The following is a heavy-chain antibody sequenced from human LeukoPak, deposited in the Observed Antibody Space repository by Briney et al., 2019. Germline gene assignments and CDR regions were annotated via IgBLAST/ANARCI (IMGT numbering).Heavy chain of an antibody. J-gene: IGHJ4*02. CDR2: IWYDGSNK. D-gene: IGHD5-18*01. CDR1: GFTFSSYG. Sequence: PGRSLRLSCAASGFTFSSYGMHWVRQAPGKGLEWVAVIWYDGSNKYYADSVKGRFTISRDNSKNTLYLQMNSLRAEDTAVYYCARDLDTAMVLDYWGQGTLVTVPS. CDR3: ARDLDTAMVLDY. V-gene: IGHV3-33*01.